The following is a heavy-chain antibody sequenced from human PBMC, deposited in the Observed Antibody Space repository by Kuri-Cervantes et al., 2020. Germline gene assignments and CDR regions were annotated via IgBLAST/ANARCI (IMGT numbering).Heavy chain of an antibody. CDR3: ARDLDRMYYYDSSGYYYSFDY. V-gene: IGHV6-1*01. CDR2: TYYRSKWYN. CDR1: GDSVSSNSAA. D-gene: IGHD3-22*01. Sequence: SCAISGDSVSSNSAAWNWIRQSPSRGLEWLGRTYYRSKWYNDYAVSVKSRITINPDTSKNQFSLQLNSVTPEDTAVYYCARDLDRMYYYDSSGYYYSFDYWGQGTLVTVSS. J-gene: IGHJ4*02.